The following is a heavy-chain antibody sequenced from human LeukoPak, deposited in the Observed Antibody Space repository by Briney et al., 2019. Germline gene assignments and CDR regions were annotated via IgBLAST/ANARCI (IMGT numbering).Heavy chain of an antibody. Sequence: GGSLRLSCTVSGFTVSSNSMSWVRQAPGKGLEWVSFIYSGGNTHYSDSVKGRFTISRDNSKNTLYLQMNSLRAEDTAVYYCAKGPYSYGYYYMDVWGKGTTVTVSS. J-gene: IGHJ6*03. CDR2: IYSGGNT. V-gene: IGHV3-53*05. CDR3: AKGPYSYGYYYMDV. CDR1: GFTVSSNS. D-gene: IGHD5-18*01.